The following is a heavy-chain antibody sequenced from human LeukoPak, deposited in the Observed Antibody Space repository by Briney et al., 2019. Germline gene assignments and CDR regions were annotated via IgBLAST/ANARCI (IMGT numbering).Heavy chain of an antibody. D-gene: IGHD3-10*01. CDR3: ARRRILWFGELLHNWFDL. CDR1: GFTFSSYS. Sequence: GGSLRLSCAASGFTFSSYSMNWVRQAPGKGLEWVSSISSSSSYIYYADSVKGRFTISRDNAKNSLYLQTNSLRAEDTAVYYCARRRILWFGELLHNWFDLWGQGTLVTVSS. CDR2: ISSSSSYI. V-gene: IGHV3-21*01. J-gene: IGHJ5*02.